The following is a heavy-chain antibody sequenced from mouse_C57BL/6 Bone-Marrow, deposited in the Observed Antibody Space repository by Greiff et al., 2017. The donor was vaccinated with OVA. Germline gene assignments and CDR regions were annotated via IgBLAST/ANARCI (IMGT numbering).Heavy chain of an antibody. J-gene: IGHJ3*01. V-gene: IGHV1-80*01. CDR3: ARYPYYYGSSYDWFAY. Sequence: QVQLKQSGAELVKPGASVKISCKASGYAFSSYWMNWVKQRPGKGLEWIGQIYPGDGDTNYNGKFKGKATLTADKSSSTAYMQLSSLTSEDSAVYFCARYPYYYGSSYDWFAYWGQGTLVTVSA. D-gene: IGHD1-1*01. CDR1: GYAFSSYW. CDR2: IYPGDGDT.